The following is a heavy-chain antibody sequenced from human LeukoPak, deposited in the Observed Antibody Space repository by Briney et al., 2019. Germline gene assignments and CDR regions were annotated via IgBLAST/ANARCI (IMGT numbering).Heavy chain of an antibody. V-gene: IGHV3-9*01. J-gene: IGHJ3*02. CDR3: AKDIGYMCNDYGSGAFDI. Sequence: GSSLRLSCAASGYTYYDYAVHWVRQAPGKGLEWVSGNSWNSGSIGYADCVRGRFTISRDNAKHSLSLQMNSLRAEDRAVYYCAKDIGYMCNDYGSGAFDIWGQGTMATLSS. D-gene: IGHD5-12*01. CDR1: GYTYYDYA. CDR2: NSWNSGSI.